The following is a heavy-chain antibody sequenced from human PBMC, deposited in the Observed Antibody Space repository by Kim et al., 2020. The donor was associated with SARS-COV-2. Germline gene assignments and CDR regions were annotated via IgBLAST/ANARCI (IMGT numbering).Heavy chain of an antibody. V-gene: IGHV3-21*01. Sequence: GGSLRLSCAASGFTFSSYSMNWVRQAPGKGLEWVSSISSSSSYIYYADSVKGRFTISRDNAKNSLYLQMNSLRAEDTAVYYCARGVTIFGVVIAPGSWGQGTLVTVSS. J-gene: IGHJ5*02. CDR1: GFTFSSYS. CDR2: ISSSSSYI. CDR3: ARGVTIFGVVIAPGS. D-gene: IGHD3-3*01.